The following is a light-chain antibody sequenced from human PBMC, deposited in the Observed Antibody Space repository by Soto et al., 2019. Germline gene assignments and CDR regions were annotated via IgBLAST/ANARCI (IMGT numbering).Light chain of an antibody. CDR1: QIVSTAF. V-gene: IGKV3-11*01. CDR2: DAS. J-gene: IGKJ1*01. Sequence: IVLTQARGTLSFSPVERATLYCTASQIVSTAFLAWYQQKPGQAPRLLVYDASNRATGIPARFSGSGSGTDFTLTISSLEPEDFAVYYCQQRSNWPRTFGQGTKVDIK. CDR3: QQRSNWPRT.